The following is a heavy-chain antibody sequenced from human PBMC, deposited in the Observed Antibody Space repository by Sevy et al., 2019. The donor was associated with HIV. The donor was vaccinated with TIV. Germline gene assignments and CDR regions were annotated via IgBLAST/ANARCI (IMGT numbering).Heavy chain of an antibody. J-gene: IGHJ5*02. CDR3: ASSPLWFGEKVWFDP. V-gene: IGHV4-30-4*01. CDR1: GGSISSGDYY. Sequence: SETLSLTYTVSGGSISSGDYYWSWIRQPPGKGLEWIGYIYYSGSTYYNPSLKSRVTISVDTSKNQFSLKLSSVTAADTAVYYCASSPLWFGEKVWFDPWGQGTLVTVSS. CDR2: IYYSGST. D-gene: IGHD3-10*01.